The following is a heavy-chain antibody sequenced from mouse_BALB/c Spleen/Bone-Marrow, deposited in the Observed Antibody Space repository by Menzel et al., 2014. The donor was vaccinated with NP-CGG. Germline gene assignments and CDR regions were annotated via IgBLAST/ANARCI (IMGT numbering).Heavy chain of an antibody. Sequence: LVESGAELVRPGTSGKASCKASGYAFNNYLIEWVKQRPGQGLEWIGVINPGSGGTKYNEKFKGKATLTADKSSSTAYMQLSSLTSDDSAVYFCARCLTGTSAMDYWGQGTSVTVSS. V-gene: IGHV1-54*03. CDR2: INPGSGGT. J-gene: IGHJ4*01. D-gene: IGHD4-1*01. CDR1: GYAFNNYL. CDR3: ARCLTGTSAMDY.